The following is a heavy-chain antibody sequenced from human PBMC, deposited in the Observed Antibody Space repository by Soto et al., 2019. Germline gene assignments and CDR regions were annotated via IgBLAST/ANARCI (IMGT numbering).Heavy chain of an antibody. CDR1: GFTFSSYA. CDR2: ISGSGGST. CDR3: AKDQHGGTGTEYYFDY. V-gene: IGHV3-23*01. D-gene: IGHD1-7*01. J-gene: IGHJ4*02. Sequence: GGSLRLSCAASGFTFSSYAMSWVRQAPGKGLEWVSAISGSGGSTYYADSVKGRFTISRDNSKNTLYLQMNSLRAEDTAVYYCAKDQHGGTGTEYYFDYWGQGTLVTVSS.